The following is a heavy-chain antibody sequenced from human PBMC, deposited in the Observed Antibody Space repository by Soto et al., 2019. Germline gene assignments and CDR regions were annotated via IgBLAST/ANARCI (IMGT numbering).Heavy chain of an antibody. V-gene: IGHV5-51*01. D-gene: IGHD3-10*01. CDR3: ARHAHYYGSGSIADYYYGMDV. Sequence: GESLKISCKGSGYSFTSYWIGWVSQMPGKGLEWMGIIYPGDSDTRYSPSFQGQVTISADKSISTAYLQWSSLKASDTAMYYCARHAHYYGSGSIADYYYGMDVWGQGTTVTV. CDR1: GYSFTSYW. J-gene: IGHJ6*02. CDR2: IYPGDSDT.